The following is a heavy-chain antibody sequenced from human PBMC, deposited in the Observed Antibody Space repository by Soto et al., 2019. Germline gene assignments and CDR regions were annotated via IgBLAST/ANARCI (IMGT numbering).Heavy chain of an antibody. J-gene: IGHJ5*02. Sequence: SETLSLTCNVFGGSVSGFYWTWIRQPAGKGLEWIGRIYSSGSTKYNPSLKSRVSMSLDTSRNQFSLNRTSVTAADTAVYYCARGQRFSDWFDPWGQGTLVTSPQ. D-gene: IGHD3-3*01. CDR2: IYSSGST. CDR3: ARGQRFSDWFDP. V-gene: IGHV4-4*07. CDR1: GGSVSGFY.